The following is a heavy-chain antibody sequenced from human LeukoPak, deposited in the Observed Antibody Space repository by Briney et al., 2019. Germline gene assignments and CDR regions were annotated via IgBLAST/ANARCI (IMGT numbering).Heavy chain of an antibody. Sequence: GASVKVSCKASGYTFTGYYMHWVRQAPGQGLEWMGWINPNSGGTNYAQKFQGRVTMTRDTSISTAYMELRSLRSDDTAVYYCARVSGLAVGIYFFDHWGQGTLATVSS. CDR2: INPNSGGT. CDR3: ARVSGLAVGIYFFDH. CDR1: GYTFTGYY. V-gene: IGHV1-2*02. J-gene: IGHJ4*02. D-gene: IGHD6-19*01.